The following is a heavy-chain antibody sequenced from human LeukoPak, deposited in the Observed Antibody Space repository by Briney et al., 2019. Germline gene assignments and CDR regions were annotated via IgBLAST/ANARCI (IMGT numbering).Heavy chain of an antibody. D-gene: IGHD2-15*01. J-gene: IGHJ4*02. CDR3: AKNPLRAAPAFFDY. V-gene: IGHV3-23*01. CDR2: ISGSGGST. Sequence: AGGSLRLSCAASGFTFSTYGMSWVRQAPGKGLEWVSGISGSGGSTSYADSVKGHFTVSRDNSKNTLYLQMNTLRAEDTALYYCAKNPLRAAPAFFDYWGRGTLVTVSS. CDR1: GFTFSTYG.